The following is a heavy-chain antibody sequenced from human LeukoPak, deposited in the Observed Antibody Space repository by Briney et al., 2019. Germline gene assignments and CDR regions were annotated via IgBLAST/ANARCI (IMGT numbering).Heavy chain of an antibody. Sequence: PGGSLRLSCAAPGFTFSMYAMHWVRQAPGEGLEYVSAISSDGGSTYYANSVKGRFTISRDNSKNTLYLQMGSLRAEDMAVYYCVNYGMDVWGQGATGTVSS. J-gene: IGHJ6*02. CDR2: ISSDGGST. CDR3: VNYGMDV. CDR1: GFTFSMYA. V-gene: IGHV3-64*01.